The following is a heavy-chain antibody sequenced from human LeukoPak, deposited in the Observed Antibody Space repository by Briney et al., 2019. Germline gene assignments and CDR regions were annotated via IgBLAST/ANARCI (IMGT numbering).Heavy chain of an antibody. V-gene: IGHV1-24*01. Sequence: ASVKVSCKVSGYTPTELSMNWVRQAPGKGLEWMGRFDPEDGETIYTQKFQGRVTMTEDTSTDTAYMELTSLRSGDTAVYHCATDFYRGLQFDYWGQGTLVIVSS. D-gene: IGHD2/OR15-2a*01. CDR1: GYTPTELS. CDR2: FDPEDGET. CDR3: ATDFYRGLQFDY. J-gene: IGHJ4*02.